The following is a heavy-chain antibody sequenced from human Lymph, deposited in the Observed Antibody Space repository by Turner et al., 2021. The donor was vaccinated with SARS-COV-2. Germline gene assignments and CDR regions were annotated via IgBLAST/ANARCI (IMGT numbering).Heavy chain of an antibody. J-gene: IGHJ6*02. CDR2: ISYDGSNK. Sequence: VQLVESGGGVVQPGRSLGLSCSASGFTFSSYGMHWVRQAPGKGLEWVAVISYDGSNKYYADSVKGRFTISRDNSKNTLYLKMNSLRAEDTAVYYCAKVRSIFGVVIGGMDVWGQGTTVTVSS. V-gene: IGHV3-30*18. CDR3: AKVRSIFGVVIGGMDV. CDR1: GFTFSSYG. D-gene: IGHD3-3*01.